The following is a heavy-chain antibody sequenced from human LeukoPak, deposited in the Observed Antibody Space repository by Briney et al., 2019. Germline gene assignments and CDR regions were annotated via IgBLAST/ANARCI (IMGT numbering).Heavy chain of an antibody. CDR3: ARVTTESTTLDS. V-gene: IGHV4-39*02. D-gene: IGHD1-1*01. Sequence: PSETLSLTCAVSGASISSSIHYWGWVRQPPGKGLEWIGSVYYSGGTYYNPSLESRLTISVDTSNNRFSLKLKSVTAADTAVFYCARVTTESTTLDSWGQGILVTVSS. CDR2: VYYSGGT. J-gene: IGHJ5*01. CDR1: GASISSSIHY.